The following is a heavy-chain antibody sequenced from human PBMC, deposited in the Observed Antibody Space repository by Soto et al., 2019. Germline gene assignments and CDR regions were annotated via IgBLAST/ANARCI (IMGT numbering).Heavy chain of an antibody. CDR3: AKTPVLGTTISPFDY. J-gene: IGHJ4*02. CDR2: ISDSGGST. V-gene: IGHV3-23*01. D-gene: IGHD1-7*01. Sequence: PGGSLRLSCAASGFTFNNYAMSWVRQAPGKGLEWVSTISDSGGSTYYADPVKGRFTISRDNSKNTLYLQMNSLRAEDTAVYYCAKTPVLGTTISPFDYWGQGTLVTVSS. CDR1: GFTFNNYA.